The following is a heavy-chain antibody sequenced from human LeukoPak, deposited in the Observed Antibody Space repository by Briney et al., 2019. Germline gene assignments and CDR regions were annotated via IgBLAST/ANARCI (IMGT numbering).Heavy chain of an antibody. CDR3: AKDHQVPAAMFGWFDP. D-gene: IGHD2-2*01. J-gene: IGHJ5*02. CDR2: VSGSGGST. CDR1: GFTFSSYA. Sequence: GGSLRLSCAASGFTFSSYAMSWVRQAPGKGLEWVSAVSGSGGSTYYADSVKGRFTISRDNSKNTLYLQMNSLRAEDTAVYYCAKDHQVPAAMFGWFDPWGQGTLVTVSS. V-gene: IGHV3-23*01.